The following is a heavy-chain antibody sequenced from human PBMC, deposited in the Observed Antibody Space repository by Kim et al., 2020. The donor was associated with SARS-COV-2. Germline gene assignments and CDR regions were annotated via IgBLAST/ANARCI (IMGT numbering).Heavy chain of an antibody. CDR3: ARAHCGALWFGECYFDY. Sequence: GGSLRLSCAASGFTFSSYSMNWVRQAPGKGLEWVSYISSSSSTIYYADSVKGRFTISRDNAKNSLYLQMNSLRDEDTAVYYCARAHCGALWFGECYFDYWGQGTLVTVSS. CDR2: ISSSSSTI. J-gene: IGHJ4*02. CDR1: GFTFSSYS. V-gene: IGHV3-48*02. D-gene: IGHD3-10*01.